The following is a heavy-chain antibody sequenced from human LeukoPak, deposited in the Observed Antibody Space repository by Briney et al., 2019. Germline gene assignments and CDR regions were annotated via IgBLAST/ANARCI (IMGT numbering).Heavy chain of an antibody. D-gene: IGHD4-23*01. CDR2: IYTSVST. Sequence: PSETLSLTCTVSGGSISSNYWSWIRQPAGKGLEWIGRIYTSVSTNYSPSLKSRVTMSVDTSKNQFSLKLSSVTAADTAVYYCARGPAHGGNSHAFDMWGQGTMVTVSS. CDR1: GGSISSNY. CDR3: ARGPAHGGNSHAFDM. J-gene: IGHJ3*02. V-gene: IGHV4-4*07.